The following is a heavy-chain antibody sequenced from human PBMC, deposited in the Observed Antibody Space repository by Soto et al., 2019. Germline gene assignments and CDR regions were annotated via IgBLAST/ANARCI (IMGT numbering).Heavy chain of an antibody. V-gene: IGHV5-51*01. CDR1: GYSFTSYW. Sequence: GESLKISCKGSGYSFTSYWIGWVRQMPGKGLEWMGIIYPGDSDTRYSPSFQGQVTISADKSISTAYLQWSSLKASDTAMYYCARLGPLGYCSGGSCYRDGNYYYYYYMDVWGKGTTVTVSS. D-gene: IGHD2-15*01. J-gene: IGHJ6*03. CDR3: ARLGPLGYCSGGSCYRDGNYYYYYYMDV. CDR2: IYPGDSDT.